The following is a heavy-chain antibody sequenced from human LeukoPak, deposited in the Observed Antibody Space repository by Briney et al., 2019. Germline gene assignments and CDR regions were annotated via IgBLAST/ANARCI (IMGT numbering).Heavy chain of an antibody. V-gene: IGHV5-10-1*01. CDR2: IDPRDSYI. CDR1: GYSFGNNW. Sequence: GESLRISCQGSGYSFGNNWISWVRQMPGKGLEWMGRIDPRDSYITYSPSFQGHVTISVDKSITTAYLQWSTLKASDTATYYCARHFNQYHDSGSYYSNYWYFDLWGRGTLVTVSS. D-gene: IGHD3-10*01. CDR3: ARHFNQYHDSGSYYSNYWYFDL. J-gene: IGHJ2*01.